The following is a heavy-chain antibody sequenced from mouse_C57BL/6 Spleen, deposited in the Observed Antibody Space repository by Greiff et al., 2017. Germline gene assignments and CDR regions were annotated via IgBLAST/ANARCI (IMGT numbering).Heavy chain of an antibody. CDR3: ARFLDDSNSYFDV. J-gene: IGHJ1*03. Sequence: QVQLQQPGAELVRPGTSVKLSCKASGYTFTSYWMHWVKQRPGQGLEWIGVIDPYDSYTNYNQTFKGKATLTVDPSYSTAYMQLSSLTSEDSAVYYCARFLDDSNSYFDVWGTGTTVTVSS. D-gene: IGHD1-1*01. V-gene: IGHV1-59*01. CDR1: GYTFTSYW. CDR2: IDPYDSYT.